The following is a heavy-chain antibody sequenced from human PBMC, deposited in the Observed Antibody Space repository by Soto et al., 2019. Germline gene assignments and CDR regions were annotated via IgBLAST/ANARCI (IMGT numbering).Heavy chain of an antibody. J-gene: IGHJ4*02. CDR1: GGSLSGYY. D-gene: IGHD5-12*01. V-gene: IGHV4-34*01. CDR2: INYSGRT. Sequence: QVQLQQWGAGLLKPSETLSLTCAVYGGSLSGYYWSWIRQPPEKGLEWIGEINYSGRTNYNPSLKXXVXIXXDTSKNQFSLKLTSVTAADTAVYYCARGGYSGYARWGQGALVTVSS. CDR3: ARGGYSGYAR.